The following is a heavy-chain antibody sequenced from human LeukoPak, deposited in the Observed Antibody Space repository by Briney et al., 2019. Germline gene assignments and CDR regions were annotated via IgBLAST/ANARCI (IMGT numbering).Heavy chain of an antibody. CDR1: GGSISSSNW. J-gene: IGHJ4*02. Sequence: SETLSLTCAVSGGSISSSNWWSWVRQPPGKGLEWIGEIYHSGSTNYNPSLESRVTISIDTSKNQFSLKLSSMTAADTAVYYCGRYGSGSHEAFDYWGQGTLVTVSS. V-gene: IGHV4-4*02. CDR2: IYHSGST. D-gene: IGHD3-10*01. CDR3: GRYGSGSHEAFDY.